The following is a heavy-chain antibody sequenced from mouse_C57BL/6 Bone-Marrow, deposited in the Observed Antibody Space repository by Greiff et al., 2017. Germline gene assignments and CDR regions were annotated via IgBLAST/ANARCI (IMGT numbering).Heavy chain of an antibody. CDR2: IYPRSGNT. J-gene: IGHJ2*01. Sequence: VKLQESGAELARPGASVKLSCKASGYTFTSYGISWVKQRTGQGLEWIGEIYPRSGNTYYNEKFKGKATLTADKSSSTAYMELRSLTSEDSAVYFCARIYYGNYEGLDYWGQGTTLTVSS. CDR1: GYTFTSYG. CDR3: ARIYYGNYEGLDY. V-gene: IGHV1-81*01. D-gene: IGHD2-1*01.